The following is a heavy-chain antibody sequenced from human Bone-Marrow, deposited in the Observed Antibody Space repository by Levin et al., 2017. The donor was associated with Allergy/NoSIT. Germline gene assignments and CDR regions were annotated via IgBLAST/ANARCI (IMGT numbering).Heavy chain of an antibody. CDR2: ISNIDGST. CDR3: VREGYTSGRAGAFDM. V-gene: IGHV3-64*01. J-gene: IGHJ3*02. Sequence: PGGSLRLSCATSGISFKNSIIHWVRQAPGKGLEFVSAISNIDGSTYYAYSVEDRFTISGDNSKNTVYLQMGSLSPEDTAVYSCVREGYTSGRAGAFDMWGQGTMVLVSS. CDR1: GISFKNSI. D-gene: IGHD6-19*01.